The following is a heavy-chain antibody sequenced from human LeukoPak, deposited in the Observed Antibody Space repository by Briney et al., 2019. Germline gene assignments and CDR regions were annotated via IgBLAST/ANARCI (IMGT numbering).Heavy chain of an antibody. J-gene: IGHJ4*02. Sequence: SETLSLTCTVSGGSISSASYYWSWIRQPAGKGLEWIGRIYTTGSTNYNPSLKSRVTISLDTSKSQFSLKLSSVTAADTAVYYCARDLGLAEAGSLDYWGQGTLVTVSS. CDR3: ARDLGLAEAGSLDY. CDR1: GGSISSASYY. V-gene: IGHV4-61*02. D-gene: IGHD6-19*01. CDR2: IYTTGST.